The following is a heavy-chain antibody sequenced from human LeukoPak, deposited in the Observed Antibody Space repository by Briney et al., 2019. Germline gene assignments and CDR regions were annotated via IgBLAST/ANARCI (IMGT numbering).Heavy chain of an antibody. V-gene: IGHV3-9*03. CDR2: ISWNSGSI. D-gene: IGHD1-1*01. J-gene: IGHJ4*02. CDR3: AMSGATGTTQQYFDY. Sequence: GGSLRLSCAASGFTFDDYAMHWVRQAQGKGLEWVSGISWNSGSIGYADSVKGRFTISRDNAKNSLYLQMNSLRAEDVALYYCAMSGATGTTQQYFDYWGQGTLVTVSS. CDR1: GFTFDDYA.